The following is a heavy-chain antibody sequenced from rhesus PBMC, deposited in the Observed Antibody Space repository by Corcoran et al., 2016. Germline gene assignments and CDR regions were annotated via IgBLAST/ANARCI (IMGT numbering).Heavy chain of an antibody. V-gene: IGHV4-143*01. D-gene: IGHD3-16*01. CDR1: GGSISDTYY. Sequence: QVQLQESGPGLVKPSETLSLTCTVSGGSISDTYYWGWIRQPPGKGLEWMGRIYGSSGRTDYNPSLKSRVTISRDTSKNQLSLKLSSVTAADTAVYYCARSASGSYYYGLDSWGQGVVVTVSS. CDR2: IYGSSGRT. J-gene: IGHJ6*01. CDR3: ARSASGSYYYGLDS.